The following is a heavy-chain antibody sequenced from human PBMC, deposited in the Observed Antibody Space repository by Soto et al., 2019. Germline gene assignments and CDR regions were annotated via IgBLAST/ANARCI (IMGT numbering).Heavy chain of an antibody. V-gene: IGHV4-59*01. CDR1: GGPISSNY. J-gene: IGHJ4*02. CDR3: AIGGCSSCYFDP. D-gene: IGHD2-2*01. Sequence: PSQTLSLPXTVSGGPISSNYWRWMRQPPGEGLEWSGHISNSGNTEYNSFLKSRVTRSADTSKNHCCRKLTSVTAADTAVYYCAIGGCSSCYFDPWGQGTLVTVSS. CDR2: ISNSGNT.